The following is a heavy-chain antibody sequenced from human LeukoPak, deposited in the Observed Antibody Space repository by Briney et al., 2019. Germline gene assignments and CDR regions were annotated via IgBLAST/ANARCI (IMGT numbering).Heavy chain of an antibody. CDR3: ARGSRVYDRSGFHTWHDY. CDR2: IYSTGDT. D-gene: IGHD3-22*01. CDR1: GASINNYY. Sequence: PSETLSLTCTVSGASINNYYWSWVRQPPLKGLEWIGYIYSTGDTSYNPSLESRVSISMDTSKNHFSLEITSATAADTAVYYCARGSRVYDRSGFHTWHDYWGHGTLVTVSS. J-gene: IGHJ4*03. V-gene: IGHV4-59*01.